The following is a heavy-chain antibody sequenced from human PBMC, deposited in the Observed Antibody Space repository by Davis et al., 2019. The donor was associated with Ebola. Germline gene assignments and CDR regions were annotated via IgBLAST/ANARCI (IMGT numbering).Heavy chain of an antibody. J-gene: IGHJ5*02. CDR3: ARILGVRGVISWANWFDP. CDR1: GGSISSYY. Sequence: SETLSLTCTVSGGSISSYYWSWIRQPPGKGLEWIGEINHSGSTNYNPSLKSRVTISVDTSKNQFSLKLSSVIAADTAVYYCARILGVRGVISWANWFDPWGQGTLVTVSS. V-gene: IGHV4-34*01. D-gene: IGHD3-10*01. CDR2: INHSGST.